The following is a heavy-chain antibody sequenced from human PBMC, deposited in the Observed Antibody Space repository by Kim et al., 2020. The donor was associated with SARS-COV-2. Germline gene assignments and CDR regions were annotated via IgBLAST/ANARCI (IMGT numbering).Heavy chain of an antibody. J-gene: IGHJ3*02. V-gene: IGHV4-4*02. D-gene: IGHD6-6*01. CDR3: ARDPAYSSSHAFDI. Sequence: NPSLKGRVTISVEKSKNQFSRKLSSVTAADTAVYYCARDPAYSSSHAFDIWGQGTMVTVSS.